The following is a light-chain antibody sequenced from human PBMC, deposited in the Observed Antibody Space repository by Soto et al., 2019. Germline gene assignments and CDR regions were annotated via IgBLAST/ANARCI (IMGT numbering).Light chain of an antibody. Sequence: QSALTQAASVSGSPGQSITISCTGTSSDVGSYNLVSWYQQLPGKAPKLIIYEVNERPSGISDRFSGSKSGNTASLTISGLQGEDEADYYCCSYVGSSILMFGGGTKVTVL. J-gene: IGLJ3*02. CDR2: EVN. CDR1: SSDVGSYNL. V-gene: IGLV2-23*02. CDR3: CSYVGSSILM.